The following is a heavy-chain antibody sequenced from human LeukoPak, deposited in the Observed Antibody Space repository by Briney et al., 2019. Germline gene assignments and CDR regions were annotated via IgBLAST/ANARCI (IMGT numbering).Heavy chain of an antibody. V-gene: IGHV4-34*01. CDR2: INHSGGT. CDR3: ARPIIPAANGGFDY. Sequence: SETLSLTCAVYGGSFSDYYWSWIRQPPGKGLEWIGEINHSGGTNYNPSLKSRVTISVDTSKNQFSLKLSSVTAADTAVYYCARPIIPAANGGFDYWGQGTLVTVSS. D-gene: IGHD2-2*01. CDR1: GGSFSDYY. J-gene: IGHJ4*02.